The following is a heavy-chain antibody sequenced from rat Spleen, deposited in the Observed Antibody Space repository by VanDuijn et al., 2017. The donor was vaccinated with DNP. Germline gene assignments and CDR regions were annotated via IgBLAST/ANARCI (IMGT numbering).Heavy chain of an antibody. J-gene: IGHJ2*01. CDR1: GYTIDSDFN. V-gene: IGHV3-4*01. D-gene: IGHD4-3*01. CDR3: IRLNSGHFDF. CDR2: ISYSGGT. Sequence: EIQLQESGPGLVKPSQSLSLTCSVSGYTIDSDFNWSWVREFPGSKMEYIGHISYSGGTNYNPSLRSRISITRDTSKNHFFLHLDFVTTEDTATYYCIRLNSGHFDFWGQGVMVTVSS.